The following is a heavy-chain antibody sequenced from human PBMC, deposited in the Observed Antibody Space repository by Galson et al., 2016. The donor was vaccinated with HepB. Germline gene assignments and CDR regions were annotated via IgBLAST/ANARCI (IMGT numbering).Heavy chain of an antibody. CDR2: IYSSGST. J-gene: IGHJ3*01. CDR1: SGSIGISSYY. CDR3: ARGQGTFDL. D-gene: IGHD3-10*01. V-gene: IGHV4-39*01. Sequence: SETLSLTCSVSSGSIGISSYYWGWIRQPPGKGLEWLGIIYSSGSTYYNPSLRSRITISVDTSKNQFSMRLNSVTAADTAVYFCARGQGTFDLWGQGTVVTASS.